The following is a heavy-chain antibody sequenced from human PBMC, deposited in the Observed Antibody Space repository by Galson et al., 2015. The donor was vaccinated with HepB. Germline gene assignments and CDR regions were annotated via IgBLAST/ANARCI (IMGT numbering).Heavy chain of an antibody. D-gene: IGHD6-19*01. CDR1: GDSVSSNGAT. CDR3: ARLYGSVFDS. CDR2: TYYRSTWKN. V-gene: IGHV6-1*01. J-gene: IGHJ4*02. Sequence: CAISGDSVSSNGATWNWIRQSPSRGLEWLGRTYYRSTWKNDYAVSMKSRLTINSDTSRNQFSLQLNSVTPEHTAVYYCARLYGSVFDSCGQGPLVTISS.